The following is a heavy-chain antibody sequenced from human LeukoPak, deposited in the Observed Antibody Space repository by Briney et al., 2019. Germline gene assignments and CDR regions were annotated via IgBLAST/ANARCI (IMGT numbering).Heavy chain of an antibody. D-gene: IGHD3-9*01. V-gene: IGHV4-30-4*01. J-gene: IGHJ3*02. CDR1: GGSISSGDYY. CDR2: IYYSGST. Sequence: SETLSLTCTISGGSISSGDYYWSWIRQPPGKGLEWIGYIYYSGSTYYNPSLKSRVTISVDTSKNQFSLKLSSVTAADTAVYYCARGTGGFDWLLYEPEAFDIWGQGTMVTVSS. CDR3: ARGTGGFDWLLYEPEAFDI.